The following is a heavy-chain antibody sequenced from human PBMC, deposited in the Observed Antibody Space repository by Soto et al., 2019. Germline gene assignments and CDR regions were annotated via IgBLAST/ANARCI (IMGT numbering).Heavy chain of an antibody. Sequence: HSDTLCITCAFSVDSVTSAEDSGTWIHQSPGKGLEWIGYISNSGSTGYNPSLKTRLSMSVDRSKNQFTLRLTSVTAADTAVYFCATESGYTYGYFDHWGQGTKVTVSS. CDR1: VDSVTSAEDS. J-gene: IGHJ4*02. CDR2: ISNSGST. CDR3: ATESGYTYGYFDH. V-gene: IGHV4-30-4*02. D-gene: IGHD5-18*01.